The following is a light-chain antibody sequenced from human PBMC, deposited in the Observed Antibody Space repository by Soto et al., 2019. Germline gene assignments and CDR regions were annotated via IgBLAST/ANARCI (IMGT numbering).Light chain of an antibody. CDR3: HHYGTSSET. V-gene: IGKV3-20*01. J-gene: IGKJ1*01. Sequence: EIVLTQSPGTLSLSPGERASLSCRASQSLSGNYLAWFQQKPGQAPSLLIYDASAMATGTPDRFSGSGSGTYFTLTITRLEPEDFAVYYCHHYGTSSETFGQGTKVDIK. CDR1: QSLSGNY. CDR2: DAS.